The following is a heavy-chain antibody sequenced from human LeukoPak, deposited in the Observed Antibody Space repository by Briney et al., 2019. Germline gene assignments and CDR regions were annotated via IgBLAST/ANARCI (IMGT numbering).Heavy chain of an antibody. V-gene: IGHV4-59*01. D-gene: IGHD6-19*01. CDR2: IYYSGST. CDR1: GGPISSYY. Sequence: SETLSLTCTVSGGPISSYYWSWIRQPPGKGLEWIGYIYYSGSTNYSPSLESRVTISVDTSKNQFSLKLSSVTAADTAVYYCAREVAGTDYWGQGTLVTVSS. CDR3: AREVAGTDY. J-gene: IGHJ4*02.